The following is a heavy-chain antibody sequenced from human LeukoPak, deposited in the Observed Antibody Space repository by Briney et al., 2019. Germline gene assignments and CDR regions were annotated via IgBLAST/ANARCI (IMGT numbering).Heavy chain of an antibody. CDR1: GFSFSTSGVG. J-gene: IGHJ4*02. V-gene: IGHV2-5*02. CDR2: IFWDDNK. CDR3: AHCAEITTIFAFDY. Sequence: SGPTLVKPTQTLTLTCTFSGFSFSTSGVGVGWIRQPPGKALEWLALIFWDDNKRYSPSLKSRLTITKDTSKKQVVLIMTNMDPVDTATYYCAHCAEITTIFAFDYWGQGSLVTVSS. D-gene: IGHD5-24*01.